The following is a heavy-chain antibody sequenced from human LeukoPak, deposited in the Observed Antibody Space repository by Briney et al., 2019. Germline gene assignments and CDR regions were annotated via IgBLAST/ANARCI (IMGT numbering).Heavy chain of an antibody. J-gene: IGHJ4*02. CDR2: IYYGGST. Sequence: PSETLSLTCTVSGGSISSYYWSWIRQPPGKGLEWIGYIYYGGSTNYNPSLKSRVTISVDTSKNQFSLKLSSVTAADTAVYYCARHGDRYFDWEWVFDYWGQGTLVTVSS. CDR3: ARHGDRYFDWEWVFDY. D-gene: IGHD3-9*01. V-gene: IGHV4-59*08. CDR1: GGSISSYY.